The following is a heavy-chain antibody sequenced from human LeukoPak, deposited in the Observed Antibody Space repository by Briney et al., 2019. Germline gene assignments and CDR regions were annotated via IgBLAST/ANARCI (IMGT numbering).Heavy chain of an antibody. J-gene: IGHJ4*02. D-gene: IGHD6-13*01. CDR1: GYTFRNFA. V-gene: IGHV1-18*01. CDR2: ISAYNGNT. Sequence: ASVKVSCKASGYTFRNFAISWVRQAPGQGLEWMGWISAYNGNTNYAQRVKGRVTMTTDTSTSTAYMELRSLRTDDTAIYYCARFEDGSSWPWPGLDYWGQGTLVTVSS. CDR3: ARFEDGSSWPWPGLDY.